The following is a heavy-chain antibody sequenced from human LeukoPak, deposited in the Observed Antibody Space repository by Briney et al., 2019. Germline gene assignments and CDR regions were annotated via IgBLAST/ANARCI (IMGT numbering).Heavy chain of an antibody. Sequence: PGGSLRLSCAASGFSFSSYAMSWVRQAPGKGLEWVSAIRDSGGSTYYADSVKGRFTISRDNSQNTLYLQMNSLRAEDTAIYYCAKARDATSPGGSFDSWGQGTLVTVAS. D-gene: IGHD5-24*01. CDR3: AKARDATSPGGSFDS. CDR1: GFSFSSYA. CDR2: IRDSGGST. V-gene: IGHV3-23*01. J-gene: IGHJ4*02.